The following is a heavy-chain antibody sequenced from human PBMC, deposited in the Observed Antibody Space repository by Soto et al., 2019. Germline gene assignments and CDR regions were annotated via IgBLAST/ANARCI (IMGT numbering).Heavy chain of an antibody. J-gene: IGHJ5*02. Sequence: PGGSLRLSCAASGFTFSSYAMSWVRQAPGKGLEWLSYISPGSRYPAYADSVKGRFTISRDNAKGSLYLQMMSLTAEDTAIYYCVKGGGGGLFDPWGQGTMVTVSS. CDR2: ISPGSRYP. CDR1: GFTFSSYA. D-gene: IGHD2-15*01. CDR3: VKGGGGGLFDP. V-gene: IGHV3-21*05.